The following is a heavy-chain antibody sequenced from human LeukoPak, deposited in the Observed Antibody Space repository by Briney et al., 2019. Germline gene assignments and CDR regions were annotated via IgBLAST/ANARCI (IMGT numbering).Heavy chain of an antibody. D-gene: IGHD3-22*01. CDR2: IYPGDSDT. CDR1: GYSFTSYW. CDR3: AIWRDYYDSSGYYYPFDY. J-gene: IGHJ4*02. V-gene: IGHV5-51*01. Sequence: GESLKISCKGSGYSFTSYWIGGVRQMPGKGLEWMGIIYPGDSDTRYSPSFQGQVTISADKSISTAYLQWSRLKASDTAMYYCAIWRDYYDSSGYYYPFDYWGQGTLVTVSS.